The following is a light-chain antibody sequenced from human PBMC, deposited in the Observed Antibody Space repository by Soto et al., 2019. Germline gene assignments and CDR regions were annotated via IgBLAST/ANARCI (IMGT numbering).Light chain of an antibody. Sequence: QSALTQPPSASGSPGQSVTISCTGTSCDVGGYKYVSWYQQHPDKAPKLMIFEVNKRPSGVPDRFSGSKSGNTASLTVSGLQAEDEADYYCSSYAGINNLGVFGTGTKVTVL. CDR1: SCDVGGYKY. CDR3: SSYAGINNLGV. CDR2: EVN. J-gene: IGLJ1*01. V-gene: IGLV2-8*01.